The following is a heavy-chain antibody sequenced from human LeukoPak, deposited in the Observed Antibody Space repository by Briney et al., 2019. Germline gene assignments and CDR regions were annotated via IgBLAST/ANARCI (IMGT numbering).Heavy chain of an antibody. Sequence: GSSVKVSCKASGGTFSSYAISWVRQAPGQGLEWMRGIIPIFGTANYAQKFQGRVTITADESTSTAYMELSSLRSEDTAVYYCARDRCSSTSCFLFDYWGQGTLVTVSS. CDR2: IIPIFGTA. CDR3: ARDRCSSTSCFLFDY. J-gene: IGHJ4*02. V-gene: IGHV1-69*01. D-gene: IGHD2-2*01. CDR1: GGTFSSYA.